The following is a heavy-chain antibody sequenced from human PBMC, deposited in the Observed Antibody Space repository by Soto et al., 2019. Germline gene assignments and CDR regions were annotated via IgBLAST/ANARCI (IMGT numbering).Heavy chain of an antibody. V-gene: IGHV3-48*01. CDR3: ARQRSMDV. Sequence: EVQLVESGGGLVQPGGSLRLSCAASGFSFNDYSMNWVRQAPGKGLEGVSYISRSSGTIYYADSVKGRFTISRDNAKNSLYLQMNSLRAEDRAVYYCARQRSMDVWGQGTTVTVSS. J-gene: IGHJ6*02. CDR1: GFSFNDYS. CDR2: ISRSSGTI.